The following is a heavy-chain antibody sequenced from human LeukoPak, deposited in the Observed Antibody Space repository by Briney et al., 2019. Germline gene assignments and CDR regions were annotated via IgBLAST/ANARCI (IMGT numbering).Heavy chain of an antibody. CDR1: GFSFSSYA. CDR3: AKQAYDYVWGSYRSPYYFDY. Sequence: GGSLRLSCAASGFSFSSYAMSWIRQAPGKGLEWVSAISGSGGSTYYADSVKGRFTISRDNSKNTLYLQMNSLRAEDTAVYYCAKQAYDYVWGSYRSPYYFDYWGQGTLVSVSS. CDR2: ISGSGGST. J-gene: IGHJ4*02. V-gene: IGHV3-23*01. D-gene: IGHD3-16*02.